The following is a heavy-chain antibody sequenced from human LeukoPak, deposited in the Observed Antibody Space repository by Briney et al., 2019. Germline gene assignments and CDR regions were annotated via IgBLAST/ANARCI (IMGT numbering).Heavy chain of an antibody. CDR1: GGSISSYY. Sequence: SETLSLTCTVSGGSISSYYWSWTRQPPGKGLEWIGYIYYSGSTNYNPSLKSRVTMPVDTSKNQFSLKLSSVTAADTAVYYCARGKHSSWYDGGWFDPWGQGTLVTVSS. V-gene: IGHV4-59*12. CDR3: ARGKHSSWYDGGWFDP. J-gene: IGHJ5*02. CDR2: IYYSGST. D-gene: IGHD6-13*01.